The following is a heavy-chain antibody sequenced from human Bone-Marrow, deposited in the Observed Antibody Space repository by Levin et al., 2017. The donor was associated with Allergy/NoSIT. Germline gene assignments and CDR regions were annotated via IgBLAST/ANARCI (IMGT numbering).Heavy chain of an antibody. Sequence: GGSLRLSCAASGFTFSDYYMSWIRQAPGKGLEWVSYISSSGSTIYYADSVKGRFTISRDNAKNSLYLQMNSLRAEDTAVYYCARTLFWSGFVGEPRGVWYYFDYWGQGTLVTVSS. D-gene: IGHD3-3*01. CDR1: GFTFSDYY. CDR3: ARTLFWSGFVGEPRGVWYYFDY. V-gene: IGHV3-11*01. CDR2: ISSSGSTI. J-gene: IGHJ4*02.